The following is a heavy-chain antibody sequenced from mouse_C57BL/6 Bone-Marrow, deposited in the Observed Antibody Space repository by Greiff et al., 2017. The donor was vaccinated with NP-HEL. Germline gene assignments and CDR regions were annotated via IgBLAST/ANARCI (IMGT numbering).Heavy chain of an antibody. CDR2: IYPRSGNT. V-gene: IGHV1-81*01. CDR3: ARFTTVVATDY. J-gene: IGHJ2*01. D-gene: IGHD1-1*01. Sequence: VQLQQFGAELARPGASVKLSCKASGYTFTSYGISWVKQRTGQGLEWIGEIYPRSGNTYYNEKFKGKATLTADKSSSTAYMELRSLTSEDSAVYFCARFTTVVATDYWGQGTTLTVSS. CDR1: GYTFTSYG.